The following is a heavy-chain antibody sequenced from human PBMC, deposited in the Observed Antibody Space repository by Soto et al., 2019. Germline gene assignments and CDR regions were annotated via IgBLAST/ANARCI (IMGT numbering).Heavy chain of an antibody. J-gene: IGHJ4*02. V-gene: IGHV5-51*01. CDR3: ARGSSGFYDY. Sequence: GESLKISCKGSGYSLANYCIAWVRQMPGKGLEWMGIFYSGDSDTRYSPSFQGQVVISGDKSLNTAYLQWTSLKASDTAMYYCARGSSGFYDYWGQGTLVTVSS. CDR1: GYSLANYC. CDR2: FYSGDSDT. D-gene: IGHD6-19*01.